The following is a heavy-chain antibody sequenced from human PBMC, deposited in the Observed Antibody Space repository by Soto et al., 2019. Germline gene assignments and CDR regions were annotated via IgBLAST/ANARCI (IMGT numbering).Heavy chain of an antibody. J-gene: IGHJ6*04. D-gene: IGHD4-17*01. V-gene: IGHV3-30*03. Sequence: QMKLVESGGGVVQPGTSLRLSCVASGFTFSAFGMHWVRQAPGKGLEWVAISSYGGSNKYYGDSVQGRFTISRDNSRXTXXXQXXSLRDEDTTVYYCAIGPLRFTGYGDYADCSYGMGVWGEGTTVTVSS. CDR1: GFTFSAFG. CDR3: AIGPLRFTGYGDYADCSYGMGV. CDR2: SSYGGSNK.